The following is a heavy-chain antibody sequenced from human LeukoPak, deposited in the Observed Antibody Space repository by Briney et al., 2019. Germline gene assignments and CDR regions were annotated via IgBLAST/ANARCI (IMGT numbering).Heavy chain of an antibody. V-gene: IGHV1-69*04. CDR1: GGTFSSYA. J-gene: IGHJ4*02. CDR3: ARDPRVGEMATIRDY. CDR2: IIPILGIA. Sequence: SVKVSCKASGGTFSSYAISWVRQAPGQGLEWMGRIIPILGIANYAQKFQGRVAITADKSTSTAYMELSSLRSEDTAVYYCARDPRVGEMATIRDYWGQGTLVTVSS. D-gene: IGHD5-24*01.